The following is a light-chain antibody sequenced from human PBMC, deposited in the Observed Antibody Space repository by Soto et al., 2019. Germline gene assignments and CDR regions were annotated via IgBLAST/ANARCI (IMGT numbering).Light chain of an antibody. J-gene: IGKJ2*02. CDR3: QQYNTYSRT. CDR2: KAS. V-gene: IGKV1-5*03. CDR1: QSINTW. Sequence: DIQMTQSPSTLSASVGDRVTITCRASQSINTWLAWYQHKPGKAPKLLIYKASSLEGGVPSRFSGSGSGTEFTLTISSLQPDDFVTYYCQQYNTYSRTFGQGTKVETK.